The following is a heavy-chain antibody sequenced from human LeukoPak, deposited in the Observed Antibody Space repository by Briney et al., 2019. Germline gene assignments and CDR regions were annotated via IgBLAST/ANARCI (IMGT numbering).Heavy chain of an antibody. CDR2: INSDGSST. D-gene: IGHD3-10*01. Sequence: GGSLRLSCAASGFTFSNYWMHWVRQAPGKGLVWVSRINSDGSSTTYADSVKGRFTISRDSAKNTLYLQMNSLRAEDTAVYYCARDYGRSRDYGMDVWGQGTTVTVSS. J-gene: IGHJ6*02. CDR1: GFTFSNYW. V-gene: IGHV3-74*03. CDR3: ARDYGRSRDYGMDV.